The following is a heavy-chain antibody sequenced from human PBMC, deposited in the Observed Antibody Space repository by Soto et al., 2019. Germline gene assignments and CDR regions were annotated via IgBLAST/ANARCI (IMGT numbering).Heavy chain of an antibody. CDR3: ARATAAKNWFDP. J-gene: IGHJ5*02. D-gene: IGHD6-13*01. CDR2: IYYSGST. V-gene: IGHV4-31*03. Sequence: PSETLSVTCTVSGGSISSGGYYWSWIRQHPGKGLEWIGYIYYSGSTYYNPSLKSRVTISVDTSKDQFSLKLSSVTAANTAVYYCARATAAKNWFDPWGQGTLVTVSS. CDR1: GGSISSGGYY.